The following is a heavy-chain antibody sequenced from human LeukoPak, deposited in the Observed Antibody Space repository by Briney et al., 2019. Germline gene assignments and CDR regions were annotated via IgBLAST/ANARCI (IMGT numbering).Heavy chain of an antibody. J-gene: IGHJ5*02. CDR1: NGSFSGYY. CDR2: INNSGVT. D-gene: IGHD3-10*01. CDR3: ARGGTTYYYGSGTSP. Sequence: PSETLSLTCAVHNGSFSGYYWTWIRQAPGKGLEWIGEINNSGVTYYSPSLETRVTISRDTSKIQFSLQLKSVSAADTAVYYCARGGTTYYYGSGTSPWGQGTLVIVSS. V-gene: IGHV4-34*01.